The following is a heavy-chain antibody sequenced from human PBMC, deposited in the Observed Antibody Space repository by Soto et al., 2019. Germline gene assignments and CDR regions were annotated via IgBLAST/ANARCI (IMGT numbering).Heavy chain of an antibody. CDR1: GFTFSNYG. J-gene: IGHJ4*02. CDR2: IWYDGSNK. V-gene: IGHV3-33*01. D-gene: IGHD2-2*01. CDR3: ARDQYGEY. Sequence: PGGSLRLSCAASGFTFSNYGMHWVRQAPGRGLEWVAVIWYDGSNKFYADSVKGRFTISRDNSKNTLYLQMSSLRAEDTAVYYCARDQYGEYWGQGTLVTVSS.